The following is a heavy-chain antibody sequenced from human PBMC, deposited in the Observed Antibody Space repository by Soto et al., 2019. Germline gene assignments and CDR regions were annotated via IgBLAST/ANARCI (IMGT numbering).Heavy chain of an antibody. Sequence: ESGGGVVQPGRSLRLSCAASGFTFSSYGMHWVRQAPGKGLEWVAVIWYDGSNKYYADSVKGRFTISRDNSKNTLYLQMNSLRAEDTAVYYCARESLRYFDWLGGSFFDYWGQGTLVTVSS. CDR3: ARESLRYFDWLGGSFFDY. V-gene: IGHV3-33*01. D-gene: IGHD3-9*01. CDR1: GFTFSSYG. J-gene: IGHJ4*02. CDR2: IWYDGSNK.